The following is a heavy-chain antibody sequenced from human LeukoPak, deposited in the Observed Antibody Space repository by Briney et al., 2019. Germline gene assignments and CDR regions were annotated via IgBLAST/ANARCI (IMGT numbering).Heavy chain of an antibody. Sequence: PGGSLRLSCAASGFTVSSNYMSWVRQAPGKGLEWVSVIYNGGSTYYADSVKGRFTISRDNSKNTLYLQMNSLRAEDTAVYYCARGGEMATIDFYVYWGQGTLVTVSS. CDR1: GFTVSSNY. V-gene: IGHV3-53*01. J-gene: IGHJ4*02. D-gene: IGHD5-24*01. CDR2: IYNGGST. CDR3: ARGGEMATIDFYVY.